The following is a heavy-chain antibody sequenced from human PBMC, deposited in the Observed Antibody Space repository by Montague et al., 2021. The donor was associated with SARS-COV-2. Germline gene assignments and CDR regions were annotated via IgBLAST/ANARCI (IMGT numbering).Heavy chain of an antibody. V-gene: IGHV6-1*01. CDR2: TYYRSRWSN. J-gene: IGHJ4*02. CDR1: GDSVGVNRAT. CDR3: ARERWAVGVSFDY. D-gene: IGHD1-26*01. Sequence: CAISGDSVGVNRATWHWDRQSPSIDLERLGGTYYRSRWSNDYAVSVRSRIIINPDTSTNQFSLQLSSVTPEDTAVYFCARERWAVGVSFDYWGQGTLVTVSS.